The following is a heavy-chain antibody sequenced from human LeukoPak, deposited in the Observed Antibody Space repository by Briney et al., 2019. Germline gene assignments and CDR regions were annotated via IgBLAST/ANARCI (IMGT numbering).Heavy chain of an antibody. CDR1: GFTFSDHY. Sequence: GGSLRLSCVASGFTFSDHYMSWVRQAPGKGLEWVSVIYSGGSTYYADSVKGRFTISRDSSKNTLYLQMNSLRAEDTAVYYCARDSLGMSTLDSWGQGTLVTVSS. J-gene: IGHJ4*02. V-gene: IGHV3-53*01. CDR3: ARDSLGMSTLDS. CDR2: IYSGGST. D-gene: IGHD5/OR15-5a*01.